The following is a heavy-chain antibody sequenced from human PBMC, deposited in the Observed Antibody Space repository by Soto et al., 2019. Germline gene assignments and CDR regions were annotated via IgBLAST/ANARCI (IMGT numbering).Heavy chain of an antibody. CDR1: GFTFTTYA. D-gene: IGHD2-8*01. J-gene: IGHJ6*02. V-gene: IGHV3-30-3*01. CDR3: VREDVSARKHYGMDF. CDR2: ISYDGSNK. Sequence: QVQLVESGGGVVQPGRSLRLSCAASGFTFTTYAMHWVRQAPGKGLEWVAIISYDGSNKYYADSVKGRFTISRDNSKNTLYLQMNSLRAEDTAVYYCVREDVSARKHYGMDFWGQGTTDTVSS.